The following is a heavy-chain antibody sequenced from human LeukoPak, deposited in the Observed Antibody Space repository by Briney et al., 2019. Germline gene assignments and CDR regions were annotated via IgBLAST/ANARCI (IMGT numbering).Heavy chain of an antibody. CDR3: GRDTGIFGVVYICFDL. V-gene: IGHV3-30*01. Sequence: GGSLRLSCTASGFTFSSYAMHWGRQAPGKGLEGGAVISYEGSNKYYADSVKGRFTISRDNSKTTLYLQMNTRRPETTALYSCGRDTGIFGVVYICFDLWGQGTLVTVSS. J-gene: IGHJ5*02. D-gene: IGHD3-3*01. CDR2: ISYEGSNK. CDR1: GFTFSSYA.